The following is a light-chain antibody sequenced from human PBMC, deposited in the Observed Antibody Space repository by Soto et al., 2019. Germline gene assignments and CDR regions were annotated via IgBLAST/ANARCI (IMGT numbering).Light chain of an antibody. CDR1: QSISSW. Sequence: LSASVGDRVSITCRASQSISSWLAWYQQKPGKAPKLLIYDASTLESGVPSRFSGSGSGTEFTLTISSLQPDDFATYYCQQYSTYWTFGQGTKVDIK. V-gene: IGKV1-5*01. CDR2: DAS. CDR3: QQYSTYWT. J-gene: IGKJ1*01.